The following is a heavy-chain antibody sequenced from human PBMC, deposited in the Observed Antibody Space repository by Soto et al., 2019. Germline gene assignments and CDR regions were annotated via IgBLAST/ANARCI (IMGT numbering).Heavy chain of an antibody. Sequence: QVQLVESGGGVVQPGRSLRLSCAASGFTFSSYGIHWVRQAPGKGLEWVAVIWYDGSNKYYADSVKGRFTISRDNSKNTLYLQMNSLRAEDTAVYYCARAQYCSGGSCWEYYFDYWGQGTLVTVSS. CDR2: IWYDGSNK. D-gene: IGHD2-15*01. CDR3: ARAQYCSGGSCWEYYFDY. J-gene: IGHJ4*02. V-gene: IGHV3-33*01. CDR1: GFTFSSYG.